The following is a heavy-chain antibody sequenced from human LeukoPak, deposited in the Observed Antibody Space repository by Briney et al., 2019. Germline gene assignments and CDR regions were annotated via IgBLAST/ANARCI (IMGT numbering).Heavy chain of an antibody. CDR2: IYTSGST. CDR3: ARGPPFDY. V-gene: IGHV4-4*07. J-gene: IGHJ4*02. Sequence: SATLSLTCTVSGGPISSYYWSWIRQPAGKGLVWIGRIYTSGSTNYNPSLKSRVTMSEDTSKNQFSLKVSSVTAADTAVYYCARGPPFDYWGQGNMVTVSS. CDR1: GGPISSYY.